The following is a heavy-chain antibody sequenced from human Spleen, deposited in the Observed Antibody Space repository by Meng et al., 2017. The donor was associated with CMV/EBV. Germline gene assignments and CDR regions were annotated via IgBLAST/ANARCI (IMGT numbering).Heavy chain of an antibody. CDR3: ARRGLGRPDY. J-gene: IGHJ4*02. CDR1: GGSFSGYY. V-gene: IGHV4-34*01. Sequence: SETLSLTCAVYGGSFSGYYWSWIRQPPGKGLEWIGEINHSGSTNYNPSLKSRVTISVDMSKNQFSLKLSSVTAADTAVYYCARRGLGRPDYWGQGTLVTDSS. CDR2: INHSGST.